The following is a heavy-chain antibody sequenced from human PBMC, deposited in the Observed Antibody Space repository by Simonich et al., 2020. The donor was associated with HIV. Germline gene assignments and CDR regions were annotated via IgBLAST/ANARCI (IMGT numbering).Heavy chain of an antibody. D-gene: IGHD2-21*02. CDR3: ATAYCGGDCSGWTDY. V-gene: IGHV4-39*07. Sequence: QVQLQESGPGLVKPSETLSLTCTVSGASIIGSRSYYWGWIRQPPGKGLEWIGSIYYSGRTYSTPALKNRVTISVDTSKNQFSLKLSSVTAADTAVYYCATAYCGGDCSGWTDYWGQGTLVTVSS. J-gene: IGHJ4*02. CDR1: GASIIGSRSYY. CDR2: IYYSGRT.